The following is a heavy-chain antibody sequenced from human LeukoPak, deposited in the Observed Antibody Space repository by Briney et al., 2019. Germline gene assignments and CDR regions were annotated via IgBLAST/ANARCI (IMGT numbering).Heavy chain of an antibody. CDR1: GFSFSSYA. Sequence: PGGSLRLSSATSGFSFSSYAMSWVRQAPGKGLEWVSSISSSSSYIYYADSVKGRFTISRDNAKNSLYLQMNSLRAEDTAVYYCASSYYYGSGNWGQGTLVTVSS. CDR2: ISSSSSYI. V-gene: IGHV3-21*01. D-gene: IGHD3-10*01. J-gene: IGHJ4*02. CDR3: ASSYYYGSGN.